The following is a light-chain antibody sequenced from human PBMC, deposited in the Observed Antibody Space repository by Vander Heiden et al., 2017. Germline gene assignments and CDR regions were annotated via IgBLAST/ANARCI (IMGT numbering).Light chain of an antibody. J-gene: IGKJ2*01. CDR3: QQYNSYVYT. V-gene: IGKV1-5*03. Sequence: DIQMTQSPSTLSASVGDRVIITCRASQSISSWLAWYQQKPGKAPKLLIYKASSLESGVPSRFSGSGSGTEFTLTISSLQPDDFATYYCQQYNSYVYTFGQGTKLEIK. CDR2: KAS. CDR1: QSISSW.